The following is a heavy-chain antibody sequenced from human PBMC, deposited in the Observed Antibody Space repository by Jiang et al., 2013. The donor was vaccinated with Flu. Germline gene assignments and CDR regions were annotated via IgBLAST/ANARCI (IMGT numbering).Heavy chain of an antibody. CDR1: GGSISSGGYY. D-gene: IGHD3-3*01. Sequence: PGLVKPSQTLSLTCTVSGGSISSGGYYWSWIRQHPGKGLEWIGYIYYSGSTYYNPSLKSRVTISVDTSKNQFSLKLSSVTAADTAVYYCARARIFGVVRYPYFDYWGQGTLVTVSS. J-gene: IGHJ4*02. CDR3: ARARIFGVVRYPYFDY. V-gene: IGHV4-31*03. CDR2: IYYSGST.